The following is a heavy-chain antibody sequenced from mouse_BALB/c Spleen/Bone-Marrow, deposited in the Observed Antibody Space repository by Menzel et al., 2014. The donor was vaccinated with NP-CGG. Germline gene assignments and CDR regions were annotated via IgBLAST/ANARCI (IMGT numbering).Heavy chain of an antibody. CDR2: INPNNGGA. Sequence: VQLQQSGPELVKPGASVKISCKTSGYTFTEYTMPWVKQSHGKSLEWIGGINPNNGGATYNQKFKGKATLTVDKSSSTAYMELRSLTSEDSAVYYCARRHGSSYNYWYFDVWGAGTTVTASS. V-gene: IGHV1-18*01. CDR1: GYTFTEYT. J-gene: IGHJ1*01. D-gene: IGHD1-1*01. CDR3: ARRHGSSYNYWYFDV.